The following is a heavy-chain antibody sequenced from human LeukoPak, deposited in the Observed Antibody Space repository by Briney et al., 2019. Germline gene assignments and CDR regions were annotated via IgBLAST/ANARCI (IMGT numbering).Heavy chain of an antibody. V-gene: IGHV3-21*01. D-gene: IGHD3-10*01. J-gene: IGHJ6*03. Sequence: GGSLRLSCAASGFTFSSYSMNWVRQAPGKGLEWVSSISSSSSYIYYADSVKGRFTISRDNAKNSLYLQMNSLRAEDTAVYYCARGVPYYYGSGSYYTRSYYYYMDVWGKGTTVTISS. CDR2: ISSSSSYI. CDR3: ARGVPYYYGSGSYYTRSYYYYMDV. CDR1: GFTFSSYS.